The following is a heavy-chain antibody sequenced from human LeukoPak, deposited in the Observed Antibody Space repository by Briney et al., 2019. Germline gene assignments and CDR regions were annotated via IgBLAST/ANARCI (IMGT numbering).Heavy chain of an antibody. CDR3: ARVVSIGQPPYFYYMDV. J-gene: IGHJ6*03. Sequence: ASVKVSCKASGDTLSSRGFSWVGQAPGPGLEWMGGIITMFGTVTYAQNFQGRVTITADESTGTAYMDLSSLRSEDTAVYYCARVVSIGQPPYFYYMDVWGKGTTVTVSS. D-gene: IGHD6-6*01. CDR1: GDTLSSRG. V-gene: IGHV1-69*13. CDR2: IITMFGTV.